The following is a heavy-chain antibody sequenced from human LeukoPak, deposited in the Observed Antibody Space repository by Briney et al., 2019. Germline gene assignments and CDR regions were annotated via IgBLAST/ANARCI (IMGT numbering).Heavy chain of an antibody. D-gene: IGHD3-16*02. Sequence: PSETLPLTCTVSGGSISSYYWSWIRQPPGKGLEWIGYIYYSGSTNYNPSLKSRVTISVDTSKNQFSLKLSSVTAADTAVYYCARGYYDYIWGSYRYTGWFDPWGQGTLVTVSS. V-gene: IGHV4-59*12. CDR1: GGSISSYY. CDR3: ARGYYDYIWGSYRYTGWFDP. CDR2: IYYSGST. J-gene: IGHJ5*02.